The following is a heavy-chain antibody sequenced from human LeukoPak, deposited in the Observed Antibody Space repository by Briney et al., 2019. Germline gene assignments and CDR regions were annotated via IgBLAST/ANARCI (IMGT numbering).Heavy chain of an antibody. CDR2: ISSSSSYT. D-gene: IGHD5-18*01. Sequence: GVSVSLSCAASGFTFSDYYMSWIRQAPGKGLEWVSYISSSSSYTNYADSVKGRFTISRDNAKNSLYPQMTRLRAADTDVYYCARDRKYSHGYEPAYYSYGMDVWGQGTTVTVSS. V-gene: IGHV3-11*06. CDR1: GFTFSDYY. CDR3: ARDRKYSHGYEPAYYSYGMDV. J-gene: IGHJ6*02.